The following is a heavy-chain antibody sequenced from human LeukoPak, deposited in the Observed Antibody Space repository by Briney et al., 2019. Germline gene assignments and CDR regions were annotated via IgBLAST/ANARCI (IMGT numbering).Heavy chain of an antibody. Sequence: SQTLSLTCGISGDSVSSNSAAWNWIRQSPSRGLEWLGRTYYRSKWYSDYAVSVKSRITINADTSKNQFSLQLNSVTPEDTAVYYCARELERQASYGVFDIWGQGTMVTVSS. CDR3: ARELERQASYGVFDI. CDR1: GDSVSSNSAA. CDR2: TYYRSKWYS. D-gene: IGHD1-1*01. J-gene: IGHJ3*02. V-gene: IGHV6-1*01.